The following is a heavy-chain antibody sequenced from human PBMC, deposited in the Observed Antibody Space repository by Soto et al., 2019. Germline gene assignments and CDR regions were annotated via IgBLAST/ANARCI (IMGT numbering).Heavy chain of an antibody. CDR3: ARRLFMVRGVNDAVDI. V-gene: IGHV4-39*01. J-gene: IGHJ3*02. CDR2: IYYSGST. CDR1: CGSISSSSYY. D-gene: IGHD3-10*01. Sequence: PSETLSLPCTVSCGSISSSSYYWGWIRQPPGKGLEWIGSIYYSGSTYYNPSLKSRVTISVDTSKNQFSLKLSSVTAADTAAYYCARRLFMVRGVNDAVDIWGQGTMVTVSS.